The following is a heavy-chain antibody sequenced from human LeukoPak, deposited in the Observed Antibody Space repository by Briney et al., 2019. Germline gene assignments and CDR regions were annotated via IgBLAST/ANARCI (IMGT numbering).Heavy chain of an antibody. J-gene: IGHJ4*02. D-gene: IGHD6-19*01. CDR1: GYTFTGYY. CDR2: INPNSGGT. V-gene: IGHV1-2*02. CDR3: ARLIAVAGTPC. Sequence: GASVKVSCKASGYTFTGYYMHWVRQAPGQGLEWMGWINPNSGGTKYTQKFQGRVTMTRDTSINTAYMELSRLTSGDTAVYYCARLIAVAGTPCWGQGTLVTVSS.